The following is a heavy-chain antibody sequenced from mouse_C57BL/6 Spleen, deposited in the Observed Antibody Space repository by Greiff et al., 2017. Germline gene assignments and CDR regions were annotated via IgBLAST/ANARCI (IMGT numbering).Heavy chain of an antibody. J-gene: IGHJ4*01. CDR3: ARKSNYYAMDY. CDR1: GYSITSGYY. Sequence: EVHLVESGPGLVKPSQSLSLTCSVTGYSITSGYYWNWIRQFPGNKLEWMGYISYDGSNNYNPSLKNRISITRDTSKNQFFLKLNSVTTEDTATYYCARKSNYYAMDYWGQGTSVTVSA. V-gene: IGHV3-6*01. D-gene: IGHD2-5*01. CDR2: ISYDGSN.